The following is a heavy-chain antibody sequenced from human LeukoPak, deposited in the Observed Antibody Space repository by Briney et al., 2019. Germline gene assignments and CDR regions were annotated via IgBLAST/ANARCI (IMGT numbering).Heavy chain of an antibody. J-gene: IGHJ4*02. CDR3: ARGYSSSWYVY. D-gene: IGHD6-13*01. Sequence: SETLSLTCTVPGGSISSYYWSWIRQPPGKGLEWIGHIYYSGSTNYNPSLKSRVTISVDTSKIQFSLKLSSVTAADTAVYYCARGYSSSWYVYWGQGTLVTVSS. V-gene: IGHV4-59*01. CDR1: GGSISSYY. CDR2: IYYSGST.